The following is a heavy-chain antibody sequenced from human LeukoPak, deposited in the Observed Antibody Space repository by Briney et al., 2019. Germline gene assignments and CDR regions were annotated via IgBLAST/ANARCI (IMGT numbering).Heavy chain of an antibody. V-gene: IGHV4-4*07. J-gene: IGHJ4*02. CDR1: GGSISSYY. D-gene: IGHD3-10*01. Sequence: PSETLSLTCTVSGGSISSYYWNWIRQPAGKGLEWIGRIYTSGSTNYNPSLKSRVTMSVDTSKNQFSLKLSSVTAADTAVYYCARCRYYYGSGNYFDYWGQGTLVTVSS. CDR2: IYTSGST. CDR3: ARCRYYYGSGNYFDY.